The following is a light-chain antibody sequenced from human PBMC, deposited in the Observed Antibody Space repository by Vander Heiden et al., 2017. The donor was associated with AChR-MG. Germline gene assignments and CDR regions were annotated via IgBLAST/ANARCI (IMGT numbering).Light chain of an antibody. Sequence: DIQMTQSPSSLSASVGDRVTITCRASQSITSYLNWYQQKPGNAPKLLIYGASSLQSGVPSRFSGSGYGSDFTLTISRLQPEDFATYYCQQSYTATWTFGQGTKVEIK. CDR1: QSITSY. CDR2: GAS. V-gene: IGKV1-39*01. CDR3: QQSYTATWT. J-gene: IGKJ1*01.